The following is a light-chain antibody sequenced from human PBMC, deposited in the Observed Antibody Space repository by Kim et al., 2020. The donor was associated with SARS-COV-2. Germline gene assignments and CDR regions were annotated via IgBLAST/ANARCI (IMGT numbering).Light chain of an antibody. CDR1: QRFSGN. Sequence: PGERATTPCRTSQRFSGNLAWYHQKPGKPPRLLIYGESTRATGVPARFSGGGSGKEFTLTITSLQSEDFAVYYCRQYDNWPRQYTFGPGTKVDIK. J-gene: IGKJ3*01. CDR3: RQYDNWPRQYT. CDR2: GES. V-gene: IGKV3-15*01.